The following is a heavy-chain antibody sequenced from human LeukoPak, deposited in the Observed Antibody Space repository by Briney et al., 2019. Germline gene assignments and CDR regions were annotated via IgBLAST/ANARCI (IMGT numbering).Heavy chain of an antibody. CDR2: IYYSGST. CDR1: GGSISSSSYY. D-gene: IGHD3-3*01. J-gene: IGHJ4*02. Sequence: PSETLSLTCTVSGGSISSSSYYWGWIRQPPGKGLEWIGSIYYSGSTYYNPSLKSRVTISVDTSKNQFSLKLSSVTAADTAVYYCARLGALRFLEWLSQDLDYWGQGTLVTVSS. V-gene: IGHV4-39*01. CDR3: ARLGALRFLEWLSQDLDY.